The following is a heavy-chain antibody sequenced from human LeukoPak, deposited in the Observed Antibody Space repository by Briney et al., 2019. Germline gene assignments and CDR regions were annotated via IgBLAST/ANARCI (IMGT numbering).Heavy chain of an antibody. CDR1: GGSFSDYY. CDR3: ARDGHYYDSSGQFDY. Sequence: SETLSLTCAVYGGSFSDYYWSWIRQPPGKGLEWIGYIYYSGSTYYNPSLKSRVTISVDTSKNQFSLKLSSVTAADTAVYYCARDGHYYDSSGQFDYWGQGTLVTVSS. J-gene: IGHJ4*02. V-gene: IGHV4-30-4*01. CDR2: IYYSGST. D-gene: IGHD3-22*01.